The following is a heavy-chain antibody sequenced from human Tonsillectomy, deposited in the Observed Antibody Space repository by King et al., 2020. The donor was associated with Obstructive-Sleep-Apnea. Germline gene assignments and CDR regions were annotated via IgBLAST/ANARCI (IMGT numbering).Heavy chain of an antibody. D-gene: IGHD3-3*01. CDR2: ITNTGHST. CDR3: VGSYYDFWSGYY. Sequence: VQLVESGGGLVQPGGSLSLSCSASGFTFSSYAMHWVRQAPGKGLDYISAITNTGHSTYYADSVKGRFTISRDNSKTTLFLQMSSLRIEDTATYFCVGSYYDFWSGYYWGQGTLVTVSS. V-gene: IGHV3-64D*09. CDR1: GFTFSSYA. J-gene: IGHJ4*02.